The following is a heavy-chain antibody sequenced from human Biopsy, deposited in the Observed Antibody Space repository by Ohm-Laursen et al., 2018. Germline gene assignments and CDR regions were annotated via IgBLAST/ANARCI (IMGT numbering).Heavy chain of an antibody. CDR1: VGTFINYA. J-gene: IGHJ4*02. D-gene: IGHD1-26*01. CDR2: FIPMFGTA. V-gene: IGHV1-69*01. Sequence: SSGKVSCKASVGTFINYAISWVRQAPGQGLEWMGGFIPMFGTANYAQMFQGRVTISADESTSTSYMELSSLTTEDKAIYYCARGPHSGSHSCFDYWGRGTLVTVSS. CDR3: ARGPHSGSHSCFDY.